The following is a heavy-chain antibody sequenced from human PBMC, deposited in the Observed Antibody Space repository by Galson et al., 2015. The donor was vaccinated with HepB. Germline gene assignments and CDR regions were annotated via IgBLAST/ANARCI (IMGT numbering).Heavy chain of an antibody. D-gene: IGHD3-3*01. J-gene: IGHJ2*01. Sequence: SLRLSCAASGFTFSSYSMNWVRQAPGKGLEWVSYISSSSSTIYYADSVKGRFTISRDNAKNSLYLQMNSLRAEDTAVYYCARDFRDDFWSGYYFYWYFDLWGRGTLVTVSS. V-gene: IGHV3-48*01. CDR2: ISSSSSTI. CDR1: GFTFSSYS. CDR3: ARDFRDDFWSGYYFYWYFDL.